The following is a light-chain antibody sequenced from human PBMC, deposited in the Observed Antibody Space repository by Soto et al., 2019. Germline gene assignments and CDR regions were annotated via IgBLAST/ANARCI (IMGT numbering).Light chain of an antibody. J-gene: IGKJ1*01. CDR2: GAS. Sequence: DIQMTQSPSSLSASVGDRVTITCRASQSVSTYLNWYQQKPGKAPKLLIYGASNLQSGVPARFSDSGFGTTFNFTSDSLQPEDFATYYCQQSYSAQCTFGQGTRVEFK. CDR1: QSVSTY. CDR3: QQSYSAQCT. V-gene: IGKV1-39*01.